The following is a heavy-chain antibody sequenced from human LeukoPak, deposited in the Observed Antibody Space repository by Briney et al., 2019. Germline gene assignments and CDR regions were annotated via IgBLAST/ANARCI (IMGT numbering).Heavy chain of an antibody. V-gene: IGHV3-21*01. CDR2: ISSSSSYI. D-gene: IGHD6-19*01. CDR1: GFTFSSDS. CDR3: ARVLAVAGGY. Sequence: GGSLRLSCAASGFTFSSDSMNWVRQAPGKGLEWVSSISSSSSYIYYADSVKGRFTISRDNAKNSLYLQMSSLRAEDTAVYYCARVLAVAGGYWGQGTLVTVSS. J-gene: IGHJ4*02.